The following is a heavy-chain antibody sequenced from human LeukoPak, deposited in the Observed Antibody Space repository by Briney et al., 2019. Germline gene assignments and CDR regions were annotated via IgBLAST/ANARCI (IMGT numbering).Heavy chain of an antibody. CDR2: ISNDGSNK. J-gene: IGHJ5*02. Sequence: GGSLRLSCAASRFTFSSYGMHWVRQAPGKGLEWVAFISNDGSNKYYVDSVKGRFTISRDNPENTLFLQMNILRAEDTAVYYCATLNTAYDKAWFDPWGQGTLVIVSS. D-gene: IGHD5-12*01. CDR1: RFTFSSYG. CDR3: ATLNTAYDKAWFDP. V-gene: IGHV3-30*03.